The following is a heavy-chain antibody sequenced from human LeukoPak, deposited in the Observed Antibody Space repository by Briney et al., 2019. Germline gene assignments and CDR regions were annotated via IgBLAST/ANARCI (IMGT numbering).Heavy chain of an antibody. CDR3: ARDRVVPAAIGNWFDT. J-gene: IGHJ5*02. D-gene: IGHD2-2*01. V-gene: IGHV3-66*02. CDR1: GFTVSSNY. CDR2: IYSGGST. Sequence: GGSLRLSCAASGFTVSSNYMSWVRQAPGKGLEWVSVIYSGGSTYYADSVKGRFTISRDNSKNTLYLQMNSLRAEDTAVYYCARDRVVPAAIGNWFDTWGQGTLVTASS.